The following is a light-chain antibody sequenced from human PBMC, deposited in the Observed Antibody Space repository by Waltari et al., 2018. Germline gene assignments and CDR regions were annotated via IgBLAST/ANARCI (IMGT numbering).Light chain of an antibody. CDR2: DAA. CDR3: QQRSNWPALT. V-gene: IGKV3-11*01. Sequence: EIVLTQSPATLSLSPGERATLSCRASQRVSSYVAWYQQKPGKAPRLLIYDAANRATGIPARFSGSGSGTDFTLTISSLEPEDFAVYYCQQRSNWPALTFGGGTNVEIK. CDR1: QRVSSY. J-gene: IGKJ4*01.